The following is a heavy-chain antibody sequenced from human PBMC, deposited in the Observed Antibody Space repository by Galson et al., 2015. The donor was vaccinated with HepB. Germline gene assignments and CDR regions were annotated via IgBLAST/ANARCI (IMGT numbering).Heavy chain of an antibody. D-gene: IGHD1-26*01. CDR2: ISSSSSYI. Sequence: SLRLSCAASGFTFSSYSMNWVRQAPGKGLEWVSSISSSSSYIYYADSVKGRFTISRDNAKNLLYLQMNSLRAEDTAVYYCARESYSGSPTFDYWGQGTLVTVSS. CDR1: GFTFSSYS. V-gene: IGHV3-21*01. CDR3: ARESYSGSPTFDY. J-gene: IGHJ4*02.